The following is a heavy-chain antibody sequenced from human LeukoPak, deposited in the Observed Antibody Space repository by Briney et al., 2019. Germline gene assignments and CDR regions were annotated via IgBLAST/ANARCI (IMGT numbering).Heavy chain of an antibody. CDR1: RYTFTSYY. J-gene: IGHJ4*02. CDR2: INPSGGST. D-gene: IGHD2-15*01. Sequence: ASVKVSCKTSRYTFTSYYMNWVRQAPGQGLEWMGMINPSGGSTSYAQKFQGRVTMTRDTSTSTVYMELNSLTSEDTALYYCARDRSPSVRYFNYWGQGTLVTVSS. V-gene: IGHV1-46*01. CDR3: ARDRSPSVRYFNY.